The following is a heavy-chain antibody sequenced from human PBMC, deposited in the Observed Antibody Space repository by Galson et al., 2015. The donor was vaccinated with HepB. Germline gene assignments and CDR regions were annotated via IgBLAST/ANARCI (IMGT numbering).Heavy chain of an antibody. CDR3: ARDGSGYDIYGMDV. D-gene: IGHD5-12*01. V-gene: IGHV3-30-3*01. CDR2: ISYDGSNK. CDR1: GFTFSSYA. J-gene: IGHJ6*02. Sequence: SLRLSCAASGFTFSSYAMHWVRQAPGKGLEWVAVISYDGSNKYYADSVKGRFTISRDNSKNTLYLQMNSLRAEDTAVYYCARDGSGYDIYGMDVWGRGTTVTVSS.